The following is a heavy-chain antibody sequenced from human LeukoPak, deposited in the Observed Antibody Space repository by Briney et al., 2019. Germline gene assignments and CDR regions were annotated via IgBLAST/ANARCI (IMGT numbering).Heavy chain of an antibody. CDR1: GFTFSNAW. D-gene: IGHD3-22*01. CDR3: TTLFYYDSSGPPP. CDR2: IKSKTDGGTT. J-gene: IGHJ5*02. Sequence: GGSLRLSCAASGFTFSNAWMSWVRQAPGKGLEWVGRIKSKTDGGTTDYAAPVKGRFTISRDDSKNTVYLQMNSLKTEDTAVYYCTTLFYYDSSGPPPWGQGTLVTVSS. V-gene: IGHV3-15*01.